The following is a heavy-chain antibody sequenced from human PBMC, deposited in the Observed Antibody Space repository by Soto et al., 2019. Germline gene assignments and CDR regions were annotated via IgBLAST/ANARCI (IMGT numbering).Heavy chain of an antibody. V-gene: IGHV3-30*18. J-gene: IGHJ5*01. CDR2: ISYDGRDK. CDR3: AKDLAYYYDMAGSFSGLDS. D-gene: IGHD3-22*01. CDR1: GFTFSYYA. Sequence: GGSLRLSCAASGFTFSYYAIHWVRQAPGKGLEWVAVISYDGRDKYYVESVRGRFTISRDNAKNTVSLQMNNLRDEDTAFYYCAKDLAYYYDMAGSFSGLDSWGQGVLVTVSS.